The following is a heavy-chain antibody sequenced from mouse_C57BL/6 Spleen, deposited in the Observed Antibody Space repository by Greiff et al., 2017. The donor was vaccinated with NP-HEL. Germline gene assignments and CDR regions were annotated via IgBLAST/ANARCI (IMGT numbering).Heavy chain of an antibody. Sequence: LQSGAELVKPGASVKMSCKASGYTFTSYWITWVKQRPGQGLEWIGDIYPGSGSTNYNEKFKSKATLTVDTSSSTAYMQLSSLTSEDSAVYYCARGIYYGRYFDVWGTGTTVTVSS. CDR1: GYTFTSYW. CDR3: ARGIYYGRYFDV. CDR2: IYPGSGST. J-gene: IGHJ1*03. D-gene: IGHD1-1*01. V-gene: IGHV1-55*01.